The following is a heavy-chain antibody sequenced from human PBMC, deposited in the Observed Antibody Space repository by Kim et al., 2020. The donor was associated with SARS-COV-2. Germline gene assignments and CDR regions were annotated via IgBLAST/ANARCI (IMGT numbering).Heavy chain of an antibody. V-gene: IGHV4-31*03. J-gene: IGHJ4*02. CDR2: IYYSGGT. CDR3: AVRGYDILTGYHYFDY. D-gene: IGHD3-9*01. Sequence: SETLSLTCTVSGGSITSGGYYWSWIRQHPGKGLEWIGYIYYSGGTYYNPSLKSRVTISVDTSKNQFSLKLSSVTAADTAVYYCAVRGYDILTGYHYFDYWGQGTLVTVSS. CDR1: GGSITSGGYY.